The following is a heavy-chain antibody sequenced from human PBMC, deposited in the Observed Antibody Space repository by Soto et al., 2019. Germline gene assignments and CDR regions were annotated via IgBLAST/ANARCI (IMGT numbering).Heavy chain of an antibody. V-gene: IGHV3-66*01. D-gene: IGHD1-26*01. CDR1: GFTVSSNY. CDR2: IYSAGNT. CDR3: ARDFVVGGPTINYYYGMDV. J-gene: IGHJ6*02. Sequence: GGSLRLSCAASGFTVSSNYMSWVRQAPGKGLEWISIIYSAGNTYYADSVKGRFTISRDNSKNTLYLQMNSLGAENTAVYYCARDFVVGGPTINYYYGMDVWGQGTTVTVS.